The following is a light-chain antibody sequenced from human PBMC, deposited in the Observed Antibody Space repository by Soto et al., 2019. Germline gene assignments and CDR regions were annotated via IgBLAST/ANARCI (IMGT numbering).Light chain of an antibody. CDR1: QSVSSSY. J-gene: IGKJ4*01. CDR3: QQHGSSPLT. CDR2: GAS. V-gene: IGKV3-20*01. Sequence: EIMLRHSPGTLSLSPGERATLSCRASQSVSSSYLAWYQQKPGQAPRLLTYGASSRAAGIPDRFSGSGSGTDFTLTISRLEPEDFAVYYCQQHGSSPLTFGGGTKVDIK.